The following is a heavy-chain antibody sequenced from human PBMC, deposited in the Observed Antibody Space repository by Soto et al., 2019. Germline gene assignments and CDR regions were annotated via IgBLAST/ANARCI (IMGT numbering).Heavy chain of an antibody. CDR1: GFTFSGSA. Sequence: EVQLVESGGGLVQPGGSLKLSCAASGFTFSGSAMHWVRQASGKGLEWVGRIRSKANSYATAYAASVKGRFTISRDDSKNTAYLQINSLKTEDTAVYYCTRLPGTPPRNWFDPWGQGTLVTVSS. CDR3: TRLPGTPPRNWFDP. CDR2: IRSKANSYAT. D-gene: IGHD1-1*01. V-gene: IGHV3-73*02. J-gene: IGHJ5*02.